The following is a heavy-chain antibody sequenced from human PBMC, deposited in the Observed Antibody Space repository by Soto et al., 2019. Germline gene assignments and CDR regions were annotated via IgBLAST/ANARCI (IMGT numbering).Heavy chain of an antibody. Sequence: GGSLRLSCAASGFTFSSYGMHWVRQAPGKGLEWVAVIWYDGSNKYYADSVKGRFTISRDNSKNTLYLQMNSLRAEDTAVYYCARDRGYYYDSSGGIDYWGQGTLVTVSS. CDR2: IWYDGSNK. V-gene: IGHV3-33*01. CDR3: ARDRGYYYDSSGGIDY. CDR1: GFTFSSYG. J-gene: IGHJ4*02. D-gene: IGHD3-22*01.